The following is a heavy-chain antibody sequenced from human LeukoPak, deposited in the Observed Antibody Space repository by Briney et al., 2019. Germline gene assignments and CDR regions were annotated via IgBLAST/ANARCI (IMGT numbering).Heavy chain of an antibody. Sequence: GGSLRLSCAASGFTFSSCSMNWVRQVPGKGLEWVPSISSSSGYIYYADSVKGRFTITRDNAKNSLYLQMNSLRADDTAVYYYAAGDATRFHGAFDIWGQGTMVTVSS. V-gene: IGHV3-21*01. CDR2: ISSSSGYI. J-gene: IGHJ3*02. CDR3: AAGDATRFHGAFDI. CDR1: GFTFSSCS. D-gene: IGHD3-10*01.